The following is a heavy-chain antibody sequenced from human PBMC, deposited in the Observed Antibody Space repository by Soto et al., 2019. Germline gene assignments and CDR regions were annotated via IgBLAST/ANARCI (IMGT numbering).Heavy chain of an antibody. D-gene: IGHD3-22*01. CDR2: ISGYSGNT. V-gene: IGHV1-18*01. CDR1: GYTFSSYG. J-gene: IGHJ4*02. Sequence: ASVKVSCKAYGYTFSSYGLSWVRQAPGQGLEWMGRISGYSGNTVYTQRFKGRLTMATDTSTGTAYMELRSLRSDDTAVYYCARDFYESSGYCDYWGQGTLVTVSS. CDR3: ARDFYESSGYCDY.